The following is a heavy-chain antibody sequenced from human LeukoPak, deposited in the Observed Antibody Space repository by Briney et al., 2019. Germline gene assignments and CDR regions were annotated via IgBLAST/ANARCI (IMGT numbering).Heavy chain of an antibody. Sequence: PSETLSLTCAVDGGSFSDYYWSWIRQPPGKGLDWIGEINHSGSTNYNPSLKSRVTISVDTSKNQFSLTLSSVTAADTAVYYCARDWFSKDDILTGYYSFDYWGQGTLVTVSS. D-gene: IGHD3-9*01. V-gene: IGHV4-34*01. CDR2: INHSGST. CDR1: GGSFSDYY. J-gene: IGHJ4*02. CDR3: ARDWFSKDDILTGYYSFDY.